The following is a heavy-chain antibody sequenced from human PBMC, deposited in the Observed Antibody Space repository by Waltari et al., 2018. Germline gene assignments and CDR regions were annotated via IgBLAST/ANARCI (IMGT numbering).Heavy chain of an antibody. Sequence: QVQLVESGGGVVQPGRSLRLSCAASGFTLSSYAMHWVRQAPGKGLEWVAVISYDGSNKYYADSVKGRFTISRDNSKNTLYLQMNSLRAEDTAVYYCARGVEMATTRYYFDYWGQGTLVTVSS. CDR2: ISYDGSNK. CDR1: GFTLSSYA. V-gene: IGHV3-30-3*01. J-gene: IGHJ4*02. D-gene: IGHD5-12*01. CDR3: ARGVEMATTRYYFDY.